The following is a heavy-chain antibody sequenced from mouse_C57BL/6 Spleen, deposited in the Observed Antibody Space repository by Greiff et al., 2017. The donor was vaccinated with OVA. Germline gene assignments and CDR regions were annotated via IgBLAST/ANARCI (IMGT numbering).Heavy chain of an antibody. V-gene: IGHV1-26*01. CDR3: ARGDYDVAMDY. CDR1: GYTFTDYY. CDR2: INPNNGGT. Sequence: EVQLQQSGPELVKPGASVKISCKASGYTFTDYYMNWVKQSHGKSLEWIGDINPNNGGTSYNQKFKGKATLTVDKSSSTAYMELRSLTSVDSAVYYCARGDYDVAMDYWGQGTSVTVSS. J-gene: IGHJ4*01. D-gene: IGHD2-4*01.